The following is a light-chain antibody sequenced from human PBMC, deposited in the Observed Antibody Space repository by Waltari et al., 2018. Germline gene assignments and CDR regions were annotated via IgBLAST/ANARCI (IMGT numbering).Light chain of an antibody. V-gene: IGLV3-19*01. CDR2: GQN. CDR3: NSRDFNTWV. Sequence: SSEVTQDPAVSVALGQTVRITCQGDSLRRNYASWYQQKPGQAPILVTYGQNKRPSGNPDRFSGSTSGDTASLTIAGAQAEDEADYYCNSRDFNTWVFGGGTRLTVL. J-gene: IGLJ3*02. CDR1: SLRRNY.